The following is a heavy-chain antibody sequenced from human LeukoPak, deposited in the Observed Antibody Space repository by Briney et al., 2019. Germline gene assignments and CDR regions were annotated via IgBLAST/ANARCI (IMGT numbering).Heavy chain of an antibody. V-gene: IGHV3-23*01. D-gene: IGHD5-18*01. Sequence: GGSLRLSCAASGFTFSSYSMSWVRQAPWKGLEWVSAISGSGGSTYYADSVKGRFTISRDNSKNTLYLQMNSLRAEDTAVYYCAKTRREAMTSYFDYWGQGTLVTVSS. J-gene: IGHJ4*02. CDR1: GFTFSSYS. CDR3: AKTRREAMTSYFDY. CDR2: ISGSGGST.